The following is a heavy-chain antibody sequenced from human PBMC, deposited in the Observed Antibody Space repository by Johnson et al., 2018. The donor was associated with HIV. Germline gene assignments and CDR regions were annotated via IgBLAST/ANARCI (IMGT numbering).Heavy chain of an antibody. CDR3: AREGRGAPHDAFDI. Sequence: QVQLVESGGGVVQPGRSPRLSCAASGFTFSSYGMHWVRQAPGKGLEWVAVIWYDGSNKYYADSVKGRFTISRDNSKNTRYLQMNSLRAEDTAGYYCAREGRGAPHDAFDIWGQGTMVTVSS. CDR1: GFTFSSYG. V-gene: IGHV3-33*01. D-gene: IGHD2-15*01. CDR2: IWYDGSNK. J-gene: IGHJ3*02.